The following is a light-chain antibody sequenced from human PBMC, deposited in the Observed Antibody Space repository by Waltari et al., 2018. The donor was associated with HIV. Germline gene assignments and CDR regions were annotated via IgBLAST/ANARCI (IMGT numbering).Light chain of an antibody. V-gene: IGLV3-10*01. Sequence: SYELTQPPSVSVSPGQTARITCSGEALPKKYSYWYQQKSGQAPVLLFYEDNKRPSGIPERFSGSSSGTMATLTFSGAQVEDEADYYCYSTDTNGHPLFGGGTKLTVL. CDR1: ALPKKY. CDR2: EDN. CDR3: YSTDTNGHPL. J-gene: IGLJ2*01.